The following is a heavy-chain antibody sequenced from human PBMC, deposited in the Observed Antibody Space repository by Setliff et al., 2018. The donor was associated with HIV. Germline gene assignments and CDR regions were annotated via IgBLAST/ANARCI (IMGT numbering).Heavy chain of an antibody. CDR3: ARAGPVYSGYAPFDY. D-gene: IGHD5-12*01. CDR1: DGSLSSYY. V-gene: IGHV4-34*01. Sequence: SETLSLTCAVYDGSLSSYYWSWIRQSTGKGLEWIGEINDSGTTNYNPSLESRVTMLIDMSKNQLSLKLSSVTAADTAVYFCARAGPVYSGYAPFDYWGQGTLVT. J-gene: IGHJ4*02. CDR2: INDSGTT.